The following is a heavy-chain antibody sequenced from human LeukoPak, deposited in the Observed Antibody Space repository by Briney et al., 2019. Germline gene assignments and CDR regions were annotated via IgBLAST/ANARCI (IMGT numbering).Heavy chain of an antibody. V-gene: IGHV1-2*04. Sequence: ASVKVSCKASGYTFTGYYMHWVRQAPGQGLEWMGWINPNSGGTNYAQKFQGWVTMTGNTSISTAYMELSSLRSEDTAVYYCARGYLSMVRGVISRYWGQGTLVTVSS. CDR1: GYTFTGYY. CDR2: INPNSGGT. CDR3: ARGYLSMVRGVISRY. J-gene: IGHJ4*02. D-gene: IGHD3-10*01.